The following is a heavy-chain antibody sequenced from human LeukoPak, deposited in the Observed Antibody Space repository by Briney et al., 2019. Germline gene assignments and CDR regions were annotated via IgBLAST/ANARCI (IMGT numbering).Heavy chain of an antibody. Sequence: SETLSLTCTVSGSSISSSSYYWGWIRQPPGKGLEWIGSIYYSGSTYYNPSLKSRVTISVDTSKNQFSLKLSSVTAADTAVYYCARHTRITMIVVAGTFDYWGQGTLVTVSS. CDR3: ARHTRITMIVVAGTFDY. CDR2: IYYSGST. V-gene: IGHV4-39*01. CDR1: GSSISSSSYY. J-gene: IGHJ4*02. D-gene: IGHD3-22*01.